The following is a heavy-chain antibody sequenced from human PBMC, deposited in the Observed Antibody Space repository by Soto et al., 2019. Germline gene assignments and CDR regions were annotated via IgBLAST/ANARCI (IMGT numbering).Heavy chain of an antibody. J-gene: IGHJ6*02. V-gene: IGHV3-30*18. D-gene: IGHD1-26*01. CDR1: GFTFSSYG. CDR3: AKDIEEVVYYYGMDV. CDR2: ISYDGNNK. Sequence: QVQLVESGGGVVQPGKSLRLSCAASGFTFSSYGMHWVRQAPGKGLEWVALISYDGNNKYYGDSVKGRFTIFRDNSKNTLFRQMNSLRAEDTAVYFCAKDIEEVVYYYGMDVWGHGTTVTVSS.